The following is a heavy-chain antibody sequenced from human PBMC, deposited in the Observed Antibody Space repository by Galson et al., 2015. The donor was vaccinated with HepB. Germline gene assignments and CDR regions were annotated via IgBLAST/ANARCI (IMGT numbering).Heavy chain of an antibody. CDR2: ISSSSSTI. Sequence: SLRLSCAASGFTFSSYAMHWVRQAPGKGLEWVSYISSSSSTIYYADSVKGRFTISRDNAKNSLYLQMNSLRAEDTAVYYCARDGGWRRRAYYMDVWGKGTTVTVSS. V-gene: IGHV3-48*01. CDR3: ARDGGWRRRAYYMDV. J-gene: IGHJ6*03. D-gene: IGHD2-15*01. CDR1: GFTFSSYA.